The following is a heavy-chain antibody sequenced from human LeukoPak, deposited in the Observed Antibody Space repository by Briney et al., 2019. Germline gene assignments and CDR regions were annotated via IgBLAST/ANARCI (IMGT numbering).Heavy chain of an antibody. D-gene: IGHD3-22*01. CDR2: ISWNSGSI. V-gene: IGHV3-9*01. CDR1: GFAFHNYA. Sequence: GGSLRLSCAASGFAFHNYAMTWIRQAPEKGLEWVSGISWNSGSIGYADSVKGRFTISRDNAKNSLYLQMNSLRAEDTALYYCAKGHPYYYDSSGYWGYFQHWGQGTLVTVSS. J-gene: IGHJ1*01. CDR3: AKGHPYYYDSSGYWGYFQH.